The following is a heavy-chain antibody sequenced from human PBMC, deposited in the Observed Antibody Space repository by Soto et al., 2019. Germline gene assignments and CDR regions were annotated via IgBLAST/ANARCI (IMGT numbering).Heavy chain of an antibody. CDR1: GYTFTSYD. V-gene: IGHV1-8*01. CDR2: MNPNSGNT. Sequence: ASVKVSCKASGYTFTSYDINWVRQATGQGLEWMGWMNPNSGNTGYEQKFQGRVTMTRNTSISTAYMELSSLRSEDTAVYYCARTRYNWNPKGWFDPWGQGTLVTVSS. D-gene: IGHD1-20*01. J-gene: IGHJ5*02. CDR3: ARTRYNWNPKGWFDP.